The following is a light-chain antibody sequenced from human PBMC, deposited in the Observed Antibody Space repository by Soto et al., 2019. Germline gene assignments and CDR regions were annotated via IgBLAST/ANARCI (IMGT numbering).Light chain of an antibody. CDR1: QSFSSRY. CDR2: RAS. Sequence: EIVLTQSPGTLSLSPGGRGTLSCRARQSFSSRYLTRYQQEPGQPPRLLIYRASRRAAGIPDRFSGSGSGTDFTLTITRLEPEDVAVYYCQQCGTSPFTFGQGTKLEIK. J-gene: IGKJ2*01. CDR3: QQCGTSPFT. V-gene: IGKV3-20*01.